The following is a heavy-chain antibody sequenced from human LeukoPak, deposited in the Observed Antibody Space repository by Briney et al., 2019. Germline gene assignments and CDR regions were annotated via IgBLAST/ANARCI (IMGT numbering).Heavy chain of an antibody. CDR2: TKNKANGYTT. Sequence: PGGSLRLSCAASGFTFSDHYTDWVRQAPGKGLEWVGRTKNKANGYTTEYAASVKGRFTILRDESKTSLHLQMNSLQTEDTAVYYCARGGSSGWSLYYFDYWGQGTLVTVSS. CDR3: ARGGSSGWSLYYFDY. CDR1: GFTFSDHY. J-gene: IGHJ4*02. D-gene: IGHD6-19*01. V-gene: IGHV3-72*01.